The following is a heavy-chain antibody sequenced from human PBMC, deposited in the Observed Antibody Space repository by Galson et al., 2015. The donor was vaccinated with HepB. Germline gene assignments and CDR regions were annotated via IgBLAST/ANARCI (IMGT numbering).Heavy chain of an antibody. Sequence: CAISGDSVSSNSAAWNWIRQSPSRGLEWLGRTYYRSKWNNDYAVSVQSRTTINPDTSKNQFSLQLNSATPEDTAVYYCARVRGSFTATDAFDIWGQGTMVTVAS. V-gene: IGHV6-1*01. J-gene: IGHJ3*02. CDR1: GDSVSSNSAA. CDR3: ARVRGSFTATDAFDI. D-gene: IGHD1-26*01. CDR2: TYYRSKWNN.